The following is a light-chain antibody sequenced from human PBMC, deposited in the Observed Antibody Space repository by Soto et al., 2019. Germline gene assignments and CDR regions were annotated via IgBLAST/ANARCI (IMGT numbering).Light chain of an antibody. CDR3: QAWDSSTVV. CDR2: HDT. CDR1: KLGGKY. J-gene: IGLJ2*01. V-gene: IGLV3-1*01. Sequence: SYELTQPPSVSVSPGQTASITCSGDKLGGKYVSWYQQRPGQSPVLVIYHDTKRPSGIPERFSGSNSGNTATLTISGTQAMDEADYYCQAWDSSTVVFGGGTKVTVL.